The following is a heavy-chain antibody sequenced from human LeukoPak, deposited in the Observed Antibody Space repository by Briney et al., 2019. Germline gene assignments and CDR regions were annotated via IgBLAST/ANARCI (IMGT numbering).Heavy chain of an antibody. D-gene: IGHD2-2*02. CDR2: IYYSGST. V-gene: IGHV4-39*01. Sequence: SETLSLTCTVSGGSISSSSYYWGWIRQPPGKGLEWIGSIYYSGSTYYNPSLKSRVTISVDTSKNQFSLKLSSVTAADTAVYYCARRGDRYCSSTSCYKDAFDIWGQGTMVTVSS. CDR3: ARRGDRYCSSTSCYKDAFDI. CDR1: GGSISSSSYY. J-gene: IGHJ3*02.